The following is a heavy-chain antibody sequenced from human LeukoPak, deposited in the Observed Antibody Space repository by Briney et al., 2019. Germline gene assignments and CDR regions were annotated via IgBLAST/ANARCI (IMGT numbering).Heavy chain of an antibody. CDR1: GFTFNTYW. J-gene: IGHJ6*03. Sequence: GGSLRLSCAASGFTFNTYWMSWVRQAPGKGLEWVANIKQDGSEKYYVDSVKGRFTISRDNAKNSLSLQMNSLSAEDTAVYYCARDRPAYYTYNMDVWGQGTTVTVSS. CDR2: IKQDGSEK. CDR3: ARDRPAYYTYNMDV. D-gene: IGHD3-22*01. V-gene: IGHV3-7*01.